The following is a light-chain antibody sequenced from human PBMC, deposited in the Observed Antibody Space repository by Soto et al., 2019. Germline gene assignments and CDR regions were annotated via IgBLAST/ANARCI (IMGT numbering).Light chain of an antibody. CDR1: QSFSSSY. CDR2: GAS. J-gene: IGKJ5*01. Sequence: PHSPRSPSMSTGERAPLSCRASQSFSSSYLAWYQQKPVQAPRLLIYGASSRATGIPARFSGSRCRTEFTLTISSLQSEDSAVYCQQYNTWPAEITFGQGTRLEIK. CDR3: QQYNTWPAEIT. V-gene: IGKV3D-15*01.